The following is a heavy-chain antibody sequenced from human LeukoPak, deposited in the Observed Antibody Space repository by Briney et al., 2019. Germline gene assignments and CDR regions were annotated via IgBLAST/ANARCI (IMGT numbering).Heavy chain of an antibody. CDR3: AELGITMIGGV. CDR2: ISSSSSYI. V-gene: IGHV3-21*05. CDR1: GFTFSNYE. D-gene: IGHD3-10*02. Sequence: GGSLRLSCAASGFTFSNYEMNWVRQAPGKGLEWVSHISSSSSYIYYADSVKGRFTISRDNAKNSLYLQMNSLRAEDTAVYYCAELGITMIGGVWGKGTAVTISS. J-gene: IGHJ6*04.